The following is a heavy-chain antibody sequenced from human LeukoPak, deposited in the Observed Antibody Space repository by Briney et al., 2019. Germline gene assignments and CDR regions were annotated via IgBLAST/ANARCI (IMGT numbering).Heavy chain of an antibody. CDR1: GYTFTSYG. D-gene: IGHD6-19*01. Sequence: ASVKVSCKASGYTFTSYGISWVRQAPGQGLEWMGWISTYNGNTNYAQKFQGRVTMTTDTSTTTAYMELRSLRSDDTAVYYCAREDDSGWFFDYWGQGTLVTVSS. CDR3: AREDDSGWFFDY. V-gene: IGHV1-18*01. J-gene: IGHJ4*02. CDR2: ISTYNGNT.